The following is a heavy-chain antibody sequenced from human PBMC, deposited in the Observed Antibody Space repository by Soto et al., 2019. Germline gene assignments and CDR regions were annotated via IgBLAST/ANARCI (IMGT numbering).Heavy chain of an antibody. CDR2: ISYDGSNK. Sequence: HPGGSLRLSCAASGFTFSSYGMHWVRQAPGKGLEWVAVISYDGSNKYYADSVKGRFTISRDNSKNTLYLQMNSLRAEDTAVYYCAKDRQWLAPAGPITYFDYWGQGTLVTVSS. V-gene: IGHV3-30*18. CDR3: AKDRQWLAPAGPITYFDY. J-gene: IGHJ4*02. CDR1: GFTFSSYG. D-gene: IGHD6-19*01.